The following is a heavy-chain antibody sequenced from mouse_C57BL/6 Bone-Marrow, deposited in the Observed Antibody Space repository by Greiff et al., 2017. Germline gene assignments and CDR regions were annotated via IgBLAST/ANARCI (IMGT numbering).Heavy chain of an antibody. CDR1: GYTFTSYG. J-gene: IGHJ4*01. V-gene: IGHV1-81*01. CDR2: IYPRSGNT. Sequence: QVQLQQSGAELARPGASVKLSCKASGYTFTSYGISWVKQRPGQGLEWIGEIYPRSGNTYYNEKFKGKATMTADKSSSTAYMELRSLTSEDSAVYFCARMGGVDDMDYWGRGNSVTVSA. CDR3: ARMGGVDDMDY.